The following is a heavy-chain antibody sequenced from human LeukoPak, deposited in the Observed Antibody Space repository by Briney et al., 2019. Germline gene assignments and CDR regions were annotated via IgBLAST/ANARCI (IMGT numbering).Heavy chain of an antibody. Sequence: SETLSLTCAVYGGSFSGSYWSWIRQPPGKGLEWIGEINHSGSTNYNPSLKSRVTISVDTSKNQFSLKLSSVTAADTAVYYCARGILVRGLITDPSWFDPWGQGTLVTVSS. D-gene: IGHD3-10*01. CDR3: ARGILVRGLITDPSWFDP. CDR1: GGSFSGSY. J-gene: IGHJ5*02. CDR2: INHSGST. V-gene: IGHV4-34*01.